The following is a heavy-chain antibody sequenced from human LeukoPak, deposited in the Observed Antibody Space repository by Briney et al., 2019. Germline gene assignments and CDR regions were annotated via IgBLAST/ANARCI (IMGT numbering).Heavy chain of an antibody. D-gene: IGHD2-15*01. CDR1: GDSISSGDYY. J-gene: IGHJ5*02. V-gene: IGHV4-30-4*01. CDR2: IHYSGST. Sequence: SQTLSLTCTVSGDSISSGDYYWSWIRQPPGKGLEWIGYIHYSGSTYSNPSLKGRVTISVDTSKNQISLKLSSVTAADTAVYYCARDGCSGVTCLCNWFDPWGQGALVTVSS. CDR3: ARDGCSGVTCLCNWFDP.